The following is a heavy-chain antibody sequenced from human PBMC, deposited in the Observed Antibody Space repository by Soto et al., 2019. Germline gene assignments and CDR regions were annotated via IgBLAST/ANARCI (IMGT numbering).Heavy chain of an antibody. D-gene: IGHD6-13*01. J-gene: IGHJ4*02. CDR2: ISTDKGNT. CDR3: AIYSSSWLERLFDY. V-gene: IGHV1-18*01. Sequence: ASVKVSCKASGYSFTTYGMTWVRQAPGQGLEWMGWISTDKGNTKYAQNFQSRATLTTDTSTSTAYMELRSLRSDDTAVYYCAIYSSSWLERLFDYWGQGTLVTVSS. CDR1: GYSFTTYG.